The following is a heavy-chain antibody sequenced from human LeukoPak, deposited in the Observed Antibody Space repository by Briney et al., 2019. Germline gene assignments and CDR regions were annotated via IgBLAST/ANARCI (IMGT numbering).Heavy chain of an antibody. CDR2: ISAYNGNT. D-gene: IGHD6-19*01. CDR3: ARSRVSAVAGTVFDY. V-gene: IGHV1-18*01. J-gene: IGHJ4*02. Sequence: ASVKVSCKASGYTFTSYGISWVRQAPGQGLEWMGWISAYNGNTNYAQKLQGRVTMTTDTSTSTAYMELRSLRSDDTAVYYRARSRVSAVAGTVFDYWGQGTLVTVSS. CDR1: GYTFTSYG.